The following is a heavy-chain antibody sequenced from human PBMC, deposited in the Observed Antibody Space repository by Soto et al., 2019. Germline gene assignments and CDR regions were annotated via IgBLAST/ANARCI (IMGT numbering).Heavy chain of an antibody. J-gene: IGHJ4*02. CDR2: ISKSGSTI. CDR3: ARDGNGYSSGWFQN. CDR1: GFTFSSYE. D-gene: IGHD6-19*01. V-gene: IGHV3-48*03. Sequence: EVQLVESGGGLVQPGGSLRLSCAASGFTFSSYEMNWVRQAPGKGLEWVSYISKSGSTIYYADSVKSRFTISRDNDRNSLYLQMNSLRAEDTAVYYCARDGNGYSSGWFQNWGQGTLVTVSS.